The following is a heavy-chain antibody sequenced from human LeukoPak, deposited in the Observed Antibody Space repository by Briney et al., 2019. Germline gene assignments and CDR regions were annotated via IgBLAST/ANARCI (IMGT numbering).Heavy chain of an antibody. D-gene: IGHD5-18*01. CDR1: GGSISSYY. CDR3: ARTGYSYGYYYYYYMDV. CDR2: IYYSGST. V-gene: IGHV4-59*01. Sequence: SETLSLPCTVSGGSISSYYWSWLRQPPGKGLEGFGYIYYSGSTNYNPSLKSRVTISVDTSKNQFSLKLSSVTAAETAVYYCARTGYSYGYYYYYYMDVWGKGITVTVSS. J-gene: IGHJ6*03.